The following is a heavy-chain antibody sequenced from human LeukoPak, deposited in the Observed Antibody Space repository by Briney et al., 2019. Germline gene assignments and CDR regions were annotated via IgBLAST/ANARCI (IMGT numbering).Heavy chain of an antibody. CDR1: GFTFSSYE. Sequence: GGSLRLSCAASGFTFSSYEMNWVRQAPGKGLEWVSSISSSSSYIYYADSVKGRFTISRDNAKNSLYLQMNSLGAEDTAVYYCARDGSYSSSWYFDYWGQGTLVTVSS. CDR2: ISSSSSYI. V-gene: IGHV3-21*01. D-gene: IGHD6-13*01. J-gene: IGHJ4*02. CDR3: ARDGSYSSSWYFDY.